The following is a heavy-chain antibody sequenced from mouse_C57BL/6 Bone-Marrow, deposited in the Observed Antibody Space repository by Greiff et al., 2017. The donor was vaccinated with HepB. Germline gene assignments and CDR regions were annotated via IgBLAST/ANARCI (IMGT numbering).Heavy chain of an antibody. D-gene: IGHD2-3*01. Sequence: QVQLKQSGAELVRPGASVTLSCKASGYTFTDYEMHWVKQTPVHGLEWIGAIDPETGGTAYNQKFKGKAILTADKSSSTAYMELRSLTSEDSAVYYCTRSDGLLRCAYWGQGTLVTVSA. CDR1: GYTFTDYE. J-gene: IGHJ3*01. CDR3: TRSDGLLRCAY. V-gene: IGHV1-15*01. CDR2: IDPETGGT.